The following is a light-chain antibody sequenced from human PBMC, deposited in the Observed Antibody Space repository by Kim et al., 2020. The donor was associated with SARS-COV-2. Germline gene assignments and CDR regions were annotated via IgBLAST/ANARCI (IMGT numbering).Light chain of an antibody. CDR2: SAS. CDR3: QQSYSTPRT. Sequence: ASVGDRVTITCRASQTIANYLNWYQPKPGKAPKLLLHSASSLQSGVPSRFSGSGSGTDFTLIISSLQPEDFATYYCQQSYSTPRTFGQGTKVDIK. J-gene: IGKJ1*01. V-gene: IGKV1-39*01. CDR1: QTIANY.